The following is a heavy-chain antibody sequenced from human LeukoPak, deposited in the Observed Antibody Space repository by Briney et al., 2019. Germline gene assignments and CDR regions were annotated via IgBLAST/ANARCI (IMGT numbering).Heavy chain of an antibody. CDR2: IYYSGST. CDR1: GGSISSSSYY. J-gene: IGHJ4*02. D-gene: IGHD5-18*01. CDR3: ASGYSYGNFFDY. V-gene: IGHV4-39*01. Sequence: SETLSLTCTVSGGSISSSSYYWGWIRQPPGTGLEWIGSIYYSGSTYYNPSLKSRVTISVDTSKNQFSLKLSSVTAADTAVYYCASGYSYGNFFDYWGQGTLVTVSS.